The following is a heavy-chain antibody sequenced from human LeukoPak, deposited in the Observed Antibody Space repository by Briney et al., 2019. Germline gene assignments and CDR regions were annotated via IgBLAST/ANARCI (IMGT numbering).Heavy chain of an antibody. Sequence: ASVKVSCKASGYTFTSYDINWVRQATGQGLEWMGWINPNSGGTNYAQKFQGRVTMTRDTSISTAYMGLSRLRSDDTAVYYCARAKRGTAMVTYYYYYMDVWGKGTTVTVSS. CDR3: ARAKRGTAMVTYYYYYMDV. CDR2: INPNSGGT. D-gene: IGHD5-18*01. J-gene: IGHJ6*03. CDR1: GYTFTSYD. V-gene: IGHV1-2*02.